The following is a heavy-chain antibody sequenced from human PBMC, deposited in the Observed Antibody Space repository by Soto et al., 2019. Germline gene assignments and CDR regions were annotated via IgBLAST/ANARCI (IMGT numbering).Heavy chain of an antibody. J-gene: IGHJ4*02. V-gene: IGHV4-34*01. CDR3: ARGGSGTYYSFDY. CDR2: INHSGNT. Sequence: PSETLSLTCAVYGGSFSGYYWSWIRQTPGKGLEWIGEINHSGNTNYNPSLKSRVTISADTSKNQFSLKLTSVTAADRAVYYCARGGSGTYYSFDYWGQGTLVTVSS. D-gene: IGHD1-7*01. CDR1: GGSFSGYY.